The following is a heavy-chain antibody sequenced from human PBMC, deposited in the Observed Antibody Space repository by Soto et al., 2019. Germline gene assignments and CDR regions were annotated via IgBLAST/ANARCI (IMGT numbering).Heavy chain of an antibody. V-gene: IGHV3-15*07. CDR2: IRSKTSGGTT. CDR3: TTDSLFTGVLVRFDF. J-gene: IGHJ4*01. Sequence: GGSLILSCAASGFTLSNAWINWVRQAPGKGLEWVGRIRSKTSGGTTDFAAPVKGRFAISRDDSKDMVYLQMNSLRTEDTAVYYCTTDSLFTGVLVRFDFWGHGTLVTVSS. D-gene: IGHD2-8*02. CDR1: GFTLSNAW.